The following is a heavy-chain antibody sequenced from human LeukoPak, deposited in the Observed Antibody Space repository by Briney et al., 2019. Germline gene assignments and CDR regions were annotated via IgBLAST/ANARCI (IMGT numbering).Heavy chain of an antibody. Sequence: WETLSLTCTVSGGSISSYYWSWIRQPPGKGLEWIAYIYYIGSANYNPSLKSRVTISVDTSKNQFSLKLSSVTAADTAVYYCARQTGLTLNYYYMDVWGKGTTVTVSS. CDR3: ARQTGLTLNYYYMDV. D-gene: IGHD1-14*01. CDR1: GGSISSYY. V-gene: IGHV4-59*08. CDR2: IYYIGSA. J-gene: IGHJ6*03.